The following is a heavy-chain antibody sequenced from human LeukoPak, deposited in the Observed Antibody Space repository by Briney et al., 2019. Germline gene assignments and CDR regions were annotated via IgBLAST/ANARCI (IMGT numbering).Heavy chain of an antibody. CDR1: GFTFSSYG. V-gene: IGHV3-30*18. Sequence: GGSLRLSCAASGFTFSSYGMHWVRQAPGKGLEWVAVISYDGSNKYYADSVKGRFTISRDNSKNTLYLQMNSLRAEDTAVYYCAKDMSAWIQLWVWGPDYWGQGTLVTVSS. CDR2: ISYDGSNK. J-gene: IGHJ4*02. CDR3: AKDMSAWIQLWVWGPDY. D-gene: IGHD5-18*01.